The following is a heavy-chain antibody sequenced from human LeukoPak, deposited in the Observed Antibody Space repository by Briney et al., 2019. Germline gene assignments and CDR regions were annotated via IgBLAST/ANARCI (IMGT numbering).Heavy chain of an antibody. CDR2: VYENGDT. Sequence: SETLSLTCAVSGGSINSHNWWTWVRQPPGEGLEWVGEVYENGDTNYNSSLERRVIMSVDKAKNQFSLRLRFVTAADTAVYYCARKGIAATGTGWFDSWGQGTLVTVSS. CDR1: GGSINSHNW. D-gene: IGHD6-13*01. J-gene: IGHJ5*01. CDR3: ARKGIAATGTGWFDS. V-gene: IGHV4-4*02.